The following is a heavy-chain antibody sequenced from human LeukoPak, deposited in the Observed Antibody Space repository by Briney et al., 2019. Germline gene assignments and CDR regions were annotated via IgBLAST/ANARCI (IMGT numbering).Heavy chain of an antibody. J-gene: IGHJ3*02. CDR3: ARQAYGGNPLYAFDI. D-gene: IGHD4-23*01. CDR1: GYSFTSYW. V-gene: IGHV5-51*01. CDR2: IYPGDSDT. Sequence: GESLKISCKGSGYSFTSYWIGWVRQMPGKGLEWMGIIYPGDSDTRYSPSFQGQVTISADKSISTAYLQWSSLKASDTAMYYCARQAYGGNPLYAFDIWGQGTMVTVSS.